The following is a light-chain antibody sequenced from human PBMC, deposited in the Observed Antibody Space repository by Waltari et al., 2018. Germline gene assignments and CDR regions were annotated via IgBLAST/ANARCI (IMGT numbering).Light chain of an antibody. CDR1: QSVSSSY. V-gene: IGKV3-20*01. Sequence: EIVLTQSPGTLSLSLGERATLSCRASQSVSSSYLAWYQQKPGQAPRLLIYGASSRATGIPDRFSGSGSGIDFTLTISRLEPEDFAVYYCQQYGASLPWAFGQGTKVEIK. CDR3: QQYGASLPWA. J-gene: IGKJ1*01. CDR2: GAS.